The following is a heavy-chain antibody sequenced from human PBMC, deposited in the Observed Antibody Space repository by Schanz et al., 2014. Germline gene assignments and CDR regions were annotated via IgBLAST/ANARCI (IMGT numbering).Heavy chain of an antibody. Sequence: EVQLVESGGGLIQPGGSLRLSCAASGFTFSGYSMNWVRQPPGRGLEWVSYIGNGGVTIYYADSVKGRFTISRDNSKNALYLQMNSLRAEDTAVYYCARIGGSVFDYWAQGTLVTVSS. D-gene: IGHD3-10*01. CDR2: IGNGGVTI. CDR1: GFTFSGYS. CDR3: ARIGGSVFDY. J-gene: IGHJ4*02. V-gene: IGHV3-48*04.